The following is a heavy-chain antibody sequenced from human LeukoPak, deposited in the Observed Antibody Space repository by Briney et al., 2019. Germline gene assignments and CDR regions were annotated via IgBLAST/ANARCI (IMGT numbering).Heavy chain of an antibody. CDR3: ARVLAGHPGY. J-gene: IGHJ4*02. CDR1: GFSFPSFG. CDR2: ISGSSGET. V-gene: IGHV1-18*01. Sequence: GASVTVSCKTSGFSFPSFGISWVRQAPGQGLEWMGWISGSSGETNSAQKFQGRITLTTDTSTRTAYMELRSLRSDDTAVYYCARVLAGHPGYWGQGTLVTVSS. D-gene: IGHD6-19*01.